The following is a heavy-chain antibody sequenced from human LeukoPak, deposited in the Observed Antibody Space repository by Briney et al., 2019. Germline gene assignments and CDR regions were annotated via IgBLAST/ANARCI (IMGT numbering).Heavy chain of an antibody. CDR2: IYHSGST. Sequence: SETLSLTCAVSGGSNSSSNWWSWVRQPPGKGLEWIGEIYHSGSTNYNPSLKSRVTISVDKSKNQFSLKLSSVTAADTAVYYCARASSIAVAGTGFDYWGQGTLVTVSS. V-gene: IGHV4-4*02. CDR3: ARASSIAVAGTGFDY. CDR1: GGSNSSSNW. J-gene: IGHJ4*02. D-gene: IGHD6-19*01.